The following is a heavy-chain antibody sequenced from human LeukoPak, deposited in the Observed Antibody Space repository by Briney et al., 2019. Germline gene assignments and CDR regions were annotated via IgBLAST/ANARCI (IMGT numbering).Heavy chain of an antibody. CDR3: ARGKIHDYCSGDTCNTRVYYYMDV. J-gene: IGHJ6*03. V-gene: IGHV4-39*07. D-gene: IGHD2-15*01. Sequence: PSETLSLTCTVSGGSISSSSYYWGWIRQPPGKGLEWIGSIYYSGSTYYNPSLKSRFTISVDTSKNQFSLKLSSVTAADTAVYYCARGKIHDYCSGDTCNTRVYYYMDVWGKGTTVTVSS. CDR2: IYYSGST. CDR1: GGSISSSSYY.